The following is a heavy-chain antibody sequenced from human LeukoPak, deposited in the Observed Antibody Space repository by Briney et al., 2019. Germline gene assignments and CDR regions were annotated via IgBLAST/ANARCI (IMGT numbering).Heavy chain of an antibody. D-gene: IGHD3-10*01. CDR1: GFTFSSYA. J-gene: IGHJ4*02. CDR3: AKANVLLWFGEFPARFDY. Sequence: GGSLRLSCAASGFTFSSYAMSWVRQAPGKGLEWVSAISGSGGITYYADSVKGRFTISRDNSKNTLYLQMNSLRAEDTAVYYCAKANVLLWFGEFPARFDYWGQGTLVTVSS. CDR2: ISGSGGIT. V-gene: IGHV3-23*01.